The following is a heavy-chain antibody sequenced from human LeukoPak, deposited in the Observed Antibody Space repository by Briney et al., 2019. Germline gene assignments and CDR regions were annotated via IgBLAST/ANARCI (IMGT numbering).Heavy chain of an antibody. Sequence: GGSLRLSCAASGFTFSDYYRSWIRQAPGKGLEWVSYISSSGSTIYYADSVKGRFTISRDNAKNSLYLQMNSLRAEDTAVYYCARVQGYDILTGYFDYWGQGTLVTVSS. J-gene: IGHJ4*02. V-gene: IGHV3-11*04. CDR1: GFTFSDYY. D-gene: IGHD3-9*01. CDR3: ARVQGYDILTGYFDY. CDR2: ISSSGSTI.